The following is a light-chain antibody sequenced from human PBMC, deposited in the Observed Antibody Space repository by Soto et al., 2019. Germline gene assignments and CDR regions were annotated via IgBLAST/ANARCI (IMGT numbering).Light chain of an antibody. V-gene: IGKV1D-16*01. CDR3: QQYNSYPLT. Sequence: DIQMTQSPSSLSASVGDRVTITCRASQAIGSWLAWYQQKPGKAPTSLIYDASNLQTEVTSRFSGSGSGTDFTLTISGLQPEDSATYYCQQYNSYPLTFGGGTMVEIK. J-gene: IGKJ4*01. CDR1: QAIGSW. CDR2: DAS.